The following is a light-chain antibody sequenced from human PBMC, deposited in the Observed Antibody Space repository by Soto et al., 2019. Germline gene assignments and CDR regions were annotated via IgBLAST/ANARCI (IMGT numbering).Light chain of an antibody. J-gene: IGLJ1*01. CDR1: TSNIGDNT. CDR2: VND. CDR3: ASWDDSLNGHV. Sequence: QSVLTQPPSASVTPGQRVTISCSASTSNIGDNTVGWYQHLPGSAPKVLIYVNDQLPSGVPDRFSGSRSGTSASLTISGLQSEDEADYYCASWDDSLNGHVFGTGTKVTVL. V-gene: IGLV1-44*01.